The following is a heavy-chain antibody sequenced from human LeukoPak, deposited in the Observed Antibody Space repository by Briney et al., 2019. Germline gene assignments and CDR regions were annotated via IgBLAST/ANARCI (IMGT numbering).Heavy chain of an antibody. Sequence: GGSLRLSYAASGFTFDDYAMHWVRQAPGKGLEWVSGISWNGGSIGYADSVKGRFTISRDNAKDSLYLQMNSLRAEDTALYYCAKDIGYDSSGYYSFDYWGQGTLVTVSS. D-gene: IGHD3-22*01. CDR3: AKDIGYDSSGYYSFDY. CDR2: ISWNGGSI. J-gene: IGHJ4*02. V-gene: IGHV3-9*01. CDR1: GFTFDDYA.